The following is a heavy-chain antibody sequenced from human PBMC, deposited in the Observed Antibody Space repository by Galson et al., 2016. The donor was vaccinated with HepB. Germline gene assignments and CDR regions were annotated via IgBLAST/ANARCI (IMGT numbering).Heavy chain of an antibody. J-gene: IGHJ4*02. CDR1: GYTFTDYY. D-gene: IGHD6-19*01. V-gene: IGHV1-2*04. Sequence: SVKVSCKASGYTFTDYYLHWVRQAPGQGLEWMGWINPKSGGTTYDQKFQGWVTMTRDTSISTAYLEVTRLKSDDTAVYYCAKEAVTGTPFDYWGQGTQVTVSS. CDR2: INPKSGGT. CDR3: AKEAVTGTPFDY.